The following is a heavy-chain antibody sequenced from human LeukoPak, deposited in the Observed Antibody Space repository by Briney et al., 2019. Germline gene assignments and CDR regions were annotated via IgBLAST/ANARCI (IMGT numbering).Heavy chain of an antibody. V-gene: IGHV1-46*01. J-gene: IGHJ4*02. CDR1: GYSFTSKY. CDR3: ARRDGY. CDR2: INPSRGST. Sequence: GASVKVSCKASGYSFTSKYMHWVRQAPGQGLEWMGIINPSRGSTTYSQKFQGRVTMTRDTSTSTVYMEPRNLRSEDTAVYYCARRDGYWGQGTLLTVSS.